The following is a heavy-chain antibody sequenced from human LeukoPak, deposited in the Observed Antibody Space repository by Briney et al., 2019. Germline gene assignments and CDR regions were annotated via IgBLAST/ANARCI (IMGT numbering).Heavy chain of an antibody. V-gene: IGHV3-23*01. D-gene: IGHD1-26*01. CDR1: GFTFSSYA. CDR3: AKEKEWELQYHFDY. CDR2: ISGSGGST. Sequence: GGSLTLSCPASGFTFSSYAMSWVRQPAGKGLAWVSAISGSGGSTYYADSVKGRFTISSDNSKNTLYLQLNSLRAEDTVVYYCAKEKEWELQYHFDYWGQGTLVTVSS. J-gene: IGHJ4*02.